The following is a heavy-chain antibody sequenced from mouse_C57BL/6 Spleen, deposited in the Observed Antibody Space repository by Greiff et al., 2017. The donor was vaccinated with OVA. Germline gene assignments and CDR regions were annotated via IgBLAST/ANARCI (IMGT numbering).Heavy chain of an antibody. Sequence: VQLQQSGPELVKPGASVKISCKASGYAFSSSWMNWVKQRPGKGLEWIGRIYPGDGDTNYNGKFKGKATLTADKSSSTAYMQISSLTSEDSAVYFCARWGGSSPFDYWGQGTTLTVSS. CDR2: IYPGDGDT. J-gene: IGHJ2*01. CDR3: ARWGGSSPFDY. D-gene: IGHD1-1*01. CDR1: GYAFSSSW. V-gene: IGHV1-82*01.